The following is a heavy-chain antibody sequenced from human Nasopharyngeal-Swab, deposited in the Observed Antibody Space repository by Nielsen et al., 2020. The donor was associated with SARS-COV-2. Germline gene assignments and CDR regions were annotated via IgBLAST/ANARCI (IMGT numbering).Heavy chain of an antibody. Sequence: SGPTLVQPTDTLTLTCTFSGFSLTTSGVGVGWVRQPSGKALEWLGHVHWDARDGEKYSPPLNTRLTINKDTSADQVVLTMTYMDPVDTGTYYCVVNHDSGDYWGQGTLVTVSS. D-gene: IGHD3-16*01. CDR1: GFSLTTSGVG. CDR3: VVNHDSGDY. CDR2: VHWDARDGE. V-gene: IGHV2-5*04. J-gene: IGHJ4*02.